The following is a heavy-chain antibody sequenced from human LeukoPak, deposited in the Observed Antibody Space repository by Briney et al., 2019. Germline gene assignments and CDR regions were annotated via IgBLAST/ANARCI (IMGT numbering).Heavy chain of an antibody. J-gene: IGHJ4*02. CDR2: IYHSGST. V-gene: IGHV4-38-2*02. CDR3: ARVPGYSSSKHFDY. Sequence: PSETLSLTCTVSGYSISSGYYWGWIRQPPGKGLEWIGSIYHSGSTYYNPSLKSRVTISVDTSKNQFSLRLSSVTAADTAVYYCARVPGYSSSKHFDYWGQGTLVTVSS. D-gene: IGHD6-13*01. CDR1: GYSISSGYY.